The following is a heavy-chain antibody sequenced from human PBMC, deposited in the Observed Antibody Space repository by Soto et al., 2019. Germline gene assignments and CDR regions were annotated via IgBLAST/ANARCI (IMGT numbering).Heavy chain of an antibody. CDR1: GFTFSGYS. CDR3: AREEYGDYDY. Sequence: EVQLVESGGGLVKPGGSLRLSCAASGFTFSGYSMNWVRQAPGKGLGWVSSISSSSDYILYADSVKGRFTISRDNAKNSLYLQMNSLRAEDTAVYYCAREEYGDYDYWGQGTLVTVSS. CDR2: ISSSSDYI. D-gene: IGHD4-17*01. J-gene: IGHJ4*02. V-gene: IGHV3-21*01.